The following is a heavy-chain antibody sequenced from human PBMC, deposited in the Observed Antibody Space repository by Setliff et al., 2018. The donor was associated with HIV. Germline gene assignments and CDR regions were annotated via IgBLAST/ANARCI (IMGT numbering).Heavy chain of an antibody. CDR3: VRGVQSPPHYSYYYMDV. CDR1: GGTFSSYT. Sequence: SVKVSCKASGGTFSSYTISWVRQAPGQGLEWMGRIIPILGIANYAQKFQGRVTITTDKSTSTAYMELTSLRFDDTAMYYCVRGVQSPPHYSYYYMDVWGEGTMVTV. D-gene: IGHD3-3*01. V-gene: IGHV1-69*02. CDR2: IIPILGIA. J-gene: IGHJ6*03.